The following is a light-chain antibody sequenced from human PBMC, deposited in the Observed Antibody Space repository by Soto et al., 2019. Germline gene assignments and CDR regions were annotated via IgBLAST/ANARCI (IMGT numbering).Light chain of an antibody. V-gene: IGLV2-14*03. CDR1: SCDVGGYDY. CDR3: SSYTSSSLYV. J-gene: IGLJ1*01. CDR2: DVS. Sequence: QSALTQPASVSGSPGQSITISCTGTSCDVGGYDYVSWYQHHPGKAPKLMIYDVSNRPSGVSNRFSGSKSGNTASLTISGLQAEDEADYYCSSYTSSSLYVFGTGTKLTVL.